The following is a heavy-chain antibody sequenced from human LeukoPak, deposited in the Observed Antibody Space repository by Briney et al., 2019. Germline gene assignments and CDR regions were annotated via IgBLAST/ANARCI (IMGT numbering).Heavy chain of an antibody. J-gene: IGHJ4*02. CDR2: IYSSGST. V-gene: IGHV4-39*01. Sequence: SETLSLTCTVSGVSISSSNSYWGWIRQPPGKGLEWIGNIYSSGSTYYNASLQSRVTISIDTSKNQFSLRLNSVTAADTAMYYCAKSGGYGLIDYWGQGTLVTVSS. D-gene: IGHD1-26*01. CDR1: GVSISSSNSY. CDR3: AKSGGYGLIDY.